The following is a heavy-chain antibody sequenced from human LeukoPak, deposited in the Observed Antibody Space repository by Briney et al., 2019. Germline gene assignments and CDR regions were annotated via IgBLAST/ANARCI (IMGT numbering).Heavy chain of an antibody. CDR1: GFTFSSYA. Sequence: GGSLRLSCAASGFTFSSYAMHWVRQAPGKGLEWVAVISYDGSNKYYADSVKGRFTISRDNSKNTLYLQMNSLRAEDTAVYYCARVLKLRYFDWLGGLDYWGQGTLVTVSS. D-gene: IGHD3-9*01. CDR3: ARVLKLRYFDWLGGLDY. V-gene: IGHV3-30*04. CDR2: ISYDGSNK. J-gene: IGHJ4*02.